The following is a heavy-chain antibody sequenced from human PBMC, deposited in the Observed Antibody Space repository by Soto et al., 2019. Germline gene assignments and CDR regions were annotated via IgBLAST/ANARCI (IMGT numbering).Heavy chain of an antibody. CDR2: IYPGDSDT. CDR1: GYSFTTYW. J-gene: IGHJ4*02. Sequence: PGESLKISCKASGYSFTTYWIGWVRQMPGKGLEWMGIIYPGDSDTKYSPSLQGQVTISADTSITTAYLQWTSLKASDTAMYYCVREPYYYDSSGVDYWGQGTLVTVSS. V-gene: IGHV5-51*01. D-gene: IGHD3-22*01. CDR3: VREPYYYDSSGVDY.